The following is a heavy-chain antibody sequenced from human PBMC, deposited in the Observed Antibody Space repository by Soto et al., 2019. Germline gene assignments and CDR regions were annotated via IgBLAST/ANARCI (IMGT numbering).Heavy chain of an antibody. D-gene: IGHD4-17*01. CDR1: GYTFTSYA. Sequence: GASVKVSCKASGYTFTSYAMHWVRQAPGQRLEWMGWINAGNGNTKYSQKFQGRVTITRDTSASTACMELSSLRSEDTAVYYCAREYISTVVTPIQVFDYWGQGTLVTVSS. J-gene: IGHJ4*02. V-gene: IGHV1-3*01. CDR2: INAGNGNT. CDR3: AREYISTVVTPIQVFDY.